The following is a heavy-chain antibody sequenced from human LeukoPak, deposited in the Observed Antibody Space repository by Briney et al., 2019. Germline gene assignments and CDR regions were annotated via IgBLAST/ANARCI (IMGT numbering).Heavy chain of an antibody. J-gene: IGHJ3*02. Sequence: GAAVKVSCKASGSTFTSYSISWVRQAPGPGLEWMGWISAYNGNTNYAQKLQGRVNMTTDTSTSTAYMELRSLRSDDTAVYYCARGGFGFPDDAFDIWGQGTMVTVSS. CDR3: ARGGFGFPDDAFDI. V-gene: IGHV1-18*01. CDR2: ISAYNGNT. D-gene: IGHD3-10*01. CDR1: GSTFTSYS.